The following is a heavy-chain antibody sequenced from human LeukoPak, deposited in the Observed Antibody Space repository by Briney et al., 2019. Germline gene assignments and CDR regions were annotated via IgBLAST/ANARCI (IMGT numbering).Heavy chain of an antibody. Sequence: GGSVKVSCKASGYTFTTYSINWVRQAPGQGLEWMGWISTYNRNTNYAQKLQGRVTMTTDTSTSTAYMELRSLRSDDTAVYYCAKDRWRDGTSSFDNWGQGTLVTVSS. CDR3: AKDRWRDGTSSFDN. CDR2: ISTYNRNT. V-gene: IGHV1-18*01. D-gene: IGHD6-6*01. J-gene: IGHJ4*02. CDR1: GYTFTTYS.